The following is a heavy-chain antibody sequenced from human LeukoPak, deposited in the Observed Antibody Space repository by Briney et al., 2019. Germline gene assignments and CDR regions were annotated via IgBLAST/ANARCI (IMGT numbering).Heavy chain of an antibody. V-gene: IGHV3-21*01. CDR1: GFTFSSYS. CDR3: ASDETTVTTHGCQH. CDR2: ISSSSRYI. J-gene: IGHJ1*01. Sequence: GGALRLSCAASGFTFSSYSMNWVRQAPGKGLEWVSSISSSSRYIYYADSVKGRFTISRDNAKNSLYLQMNSLRAEDTAVYYCASDETTVTTHGCQHWGQGTLVTVSS. D-gene: IGHD4-17*01.